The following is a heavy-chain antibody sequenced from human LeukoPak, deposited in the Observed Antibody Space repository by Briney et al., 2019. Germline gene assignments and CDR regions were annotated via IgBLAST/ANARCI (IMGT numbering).Heavy chain of an antibody. J-gene: IGHJ4*02. D-gene: IGHD5-24*01. Sequence: SETLSLTCTVSGYSISSGYYWSWIRQPPGKGLEWIGYIYYSGSTYYNPSLKSRVTISVDTSKNQFSLKLSSVTAADTAVYYCARESRSWSEMATITYFDYWGQGTLVTVSS. V-gene: IGHV4-30-4*01. CDR1: GYSISSGYY. CDR3: ARESRSWSEMATITYFDY. CDR2: IYYSGST.